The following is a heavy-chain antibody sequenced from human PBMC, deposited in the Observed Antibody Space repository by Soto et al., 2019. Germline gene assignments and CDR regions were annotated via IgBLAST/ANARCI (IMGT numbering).Heavy chain of an antibody. J-gene: IGHJ5*02. Sequence: ASVKVSCKASGYTFTSYGISWVRQAPGQGLEWMGWISAYNGNTNYAQKLQGRVTMTTDTSTSTAYMELRSLRSDDTAVYYCARDRIEWEPLCWFDPWGQGTLVTVSS. D-gene: IGHD1-26*01. V-gene: IGHV1-18*01. CDR3: ARDRIEWEPLCWFDP. CDR1: GYTFTSYG. CDR2: ISAYNGNT.